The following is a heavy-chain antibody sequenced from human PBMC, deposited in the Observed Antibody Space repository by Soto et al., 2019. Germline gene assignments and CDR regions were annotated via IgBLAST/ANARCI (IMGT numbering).Heavy chain of an antibody. CDR1: GITFSDYG. CDR2: IWSDGRDK. J-gene: IGHJ5*02. V-gene: IGHV3-33*01. Sequence: GGSLRLSCEVSGITFSDYGMHWVRQVTGKGLEWVAVIWSDGRDKYYADSVKGRFTICRDNSKNILYLQMNSVRPDDTAKDFCSRENNLAAAGTWTIDPWGRGTLVTVSS. D-gene: IGHD6-13*01. CDR3: SRENNLAAAGTWTIDP.